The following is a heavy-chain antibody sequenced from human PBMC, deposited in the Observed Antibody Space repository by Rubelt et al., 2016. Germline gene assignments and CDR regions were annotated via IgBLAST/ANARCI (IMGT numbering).Heavy chain of an antibody. Sequence: QVQLQESGPGLVKPSETLSLTCTVSGGSISSYYWSWIRQPPGKGLEWIGYIFYSGSTNYNPSLKSRFTISVDTSKNQFSLKLSAVTAADTAVYYCARQTLTREFDYWGQGTLVTVSS. CDR1: GGSISSYY. CDR3: ARQTLTREFDY. J-gene: IGHJ4*02. D-gene: IGHD2-2*01. CDR2: IFYSGST. V-gene: IGHV4-59*08.